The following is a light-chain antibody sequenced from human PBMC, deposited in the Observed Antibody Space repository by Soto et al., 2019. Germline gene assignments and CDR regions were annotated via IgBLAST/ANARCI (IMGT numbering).Light chain of an antibody. J-gene: IGLJ2*01. V-gene: IGLV2-18*01. Sequence: QSALTQPPSVSGSPGQSVTISCTGTSSDIRNYNRVSWYQQPPGTAPKLMIYEVSNRPSGVPDRFSGSKSGNTASLTISGLQADDEADYYCSLYISSSATLVFGGGTKLTVL. CDR3: SLYISSSATLV. CDR2: EVS. CDR1: SSDIRNYNR.